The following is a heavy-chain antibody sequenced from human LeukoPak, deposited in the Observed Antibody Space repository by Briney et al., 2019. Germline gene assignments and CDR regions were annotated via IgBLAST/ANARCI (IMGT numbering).Heavy chain of an antibody. V-gene: IGHV4-31*03. D-gene: IGHD6-6*01. J-gene: IGHJ3*02. CDR2: IYYSGST. CDR3: ARAYLSSSRPAFDI. CDR1: GGSISSGGYY. Sequence: SQTLSLTCTVSGGSISSGGYYWSWIRQHPGKGLEWIGYIYYSGSTYYNPSLKSRVTISVDTSKNQFSLKLSSVTAADTAVYYCARAYLSSSRPAFDIWGQGIMITVSS.